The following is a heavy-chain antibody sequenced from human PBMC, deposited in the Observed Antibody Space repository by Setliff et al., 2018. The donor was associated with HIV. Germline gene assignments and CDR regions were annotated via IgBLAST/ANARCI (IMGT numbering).Heavy chain of an antibody. CDR3: ASRIYYYDSNNFLREEGFDP. CDR1: GHSIRSGYY. Sequence: SETLSLTCSVSGHSIRSGYYWGWIRQPPGKGLEWIGTMYHSGSTYYNPSLQGRVTISIDTSKNQFSLNLTSVTAADTAVYYCASRIYYYDSNNFLREEGFDPWGQGTLVTVSS. CDR2: MYHSGST. J-gene: IGHJ5*02. V-gene: IGHV4-38-2*01. D-gene: IGHD3-22*01.